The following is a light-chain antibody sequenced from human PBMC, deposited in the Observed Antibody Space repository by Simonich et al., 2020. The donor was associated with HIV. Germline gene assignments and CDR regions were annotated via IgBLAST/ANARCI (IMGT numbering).Light chain of an antibody. V-gene: IGLV1-47*01. J-gene: IGLJ3*02. CDR2: RNN. CDR1: SSNIGSNY. CDR3: SSYTSSSTRV. Sequence: QSVLTQPPSASGTPGQRVTISCSGRSSNIGSNYVYWYQQLPGTAPKLLIYRNNQRPSGVPDRFSGSKSGTSASLAISGLRSEDEADYYCSSYTSSSTRVFGGGTKLTVL.